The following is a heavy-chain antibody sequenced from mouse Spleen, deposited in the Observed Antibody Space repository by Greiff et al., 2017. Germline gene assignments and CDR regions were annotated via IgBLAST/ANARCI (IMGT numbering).Heavy chain of an antibody. D-gene: IGHD2-2*01. CDR2: INPYNGDT. CDR1: GYSFTGYF. CDR3: AWGYEDAMDY. V-gene: IGHV1-20*02. Sequence: EVQLQQSGPELVKPGASVKISCKASGYSFTGYFMNWVMQSHGKSLEWIGRINPYNGDTFYNQKFKGKATLTVDKSSSTAHMELRSLASEDSAVYYCAWGYEDAMDYWGQGTSVTVSS. J-gene: IGHJ4*01.